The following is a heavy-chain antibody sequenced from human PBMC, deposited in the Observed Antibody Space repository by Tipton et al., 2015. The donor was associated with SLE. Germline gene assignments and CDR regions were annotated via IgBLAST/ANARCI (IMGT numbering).Heavy chain of an antibody. CDR2: VYHRMST. J-gene: IGHJ2*01. CDR1: GDSITSGYY. D-gene: IGHD4-11*01. V-gene: IGHV4-38-2*02. CDR3: VRDPLRDYIQRKDWYFDL. Sequence: TLSLTCAVSGDSITSGYYWGWIRQPPGKGLEWIRSVYHRMSTYYNPSLKSRVTISIDTTKNQFSLKMTSVTAADTAIYYCVRDPLRDYIQRKDWYFDLWGRGTQVTVSS.